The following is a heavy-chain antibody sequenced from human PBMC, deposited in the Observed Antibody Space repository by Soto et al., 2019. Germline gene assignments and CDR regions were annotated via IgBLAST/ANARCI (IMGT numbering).Heavy chain of an antibody. D-gene: IGHD6-13*01. CDR2: IYYSGST. V-gene: IGHV4-59*08. CDR1: GGSISSDY. J-gene: IGHJ4*02. CDR3: ARRYSGSFDY. Sequence: QVQLQESGPGLVKPSETLSLTCTVSGGSISSDYWSWIRQPPGKGLEWIGYIYYSGSTNYNPSLKTRATISVDTSKNQFSLKLSSVTAADTAAHYCARRYSGSFDYWGQGTLVTVSS.